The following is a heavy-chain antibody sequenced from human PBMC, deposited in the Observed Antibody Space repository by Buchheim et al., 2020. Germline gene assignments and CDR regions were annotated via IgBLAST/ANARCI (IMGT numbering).Heavy chain of an antibody. V-gene: IGHV1-8*01. CDR2: MNPNSGNT. CDR1: GYTFTSYD. Sequence: QVQLVQSGAEVKKPGASVKVSCKASGYTFTSYDINWVRQATGQGLEWMGWMNPNSGNTGYAQKFQGRVTMTRNTSISKAYMELSSLRSEDTAVYYCAICTLPYYYDSASYYIPYYYYYGMDVWGQETT. D-gene: IGHD3-10*01. J-gene: IGHJ6*02. CDR3: AICTLPYYYDSASYYIPYYYYYGMDV.